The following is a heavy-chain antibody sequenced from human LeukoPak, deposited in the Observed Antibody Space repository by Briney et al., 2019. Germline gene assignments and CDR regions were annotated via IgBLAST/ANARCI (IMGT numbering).Heavy chain of an antibody. CDR2: INPTGGGT. Sequence: ASVKGSCKASGYTFTSYYIHWVRQAPGQGLEWMGIINPTGGGTTYAQKFQGRVTMTRDTSTSTVYMELSSLRSEDTAVYYCARETVVLSDPNFFDYWGQGTLVIVSS. J-gene: IGHJ4*02. CDR3: ARETVVLSDPNFFDY. CDR1: GYTFTSYY. V-gene: IGHV1-46*01. D-gene: IGHD4-23*01.